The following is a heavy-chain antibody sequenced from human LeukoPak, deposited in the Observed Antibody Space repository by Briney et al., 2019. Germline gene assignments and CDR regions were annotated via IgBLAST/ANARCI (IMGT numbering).Heavy chain of an antibody. Sequence: SVKVSCKASGGTFSNHAISWVRHAPGQGLEWMGGIIPIFGTANYAQKFQGRVTITTDESTSTAYTELSSLRSEDTAVYYCARRDPYSSSLFDPWGQGTLVTVSS. CDR3: ARRDPYSSSLFDP. D-gene: IGHD6-13*01. V-gene: IGHV1-69*05. J-gene: IGHJ5*02. CDR2: IIPIFGTA. CDR1: GGTFSNHA.